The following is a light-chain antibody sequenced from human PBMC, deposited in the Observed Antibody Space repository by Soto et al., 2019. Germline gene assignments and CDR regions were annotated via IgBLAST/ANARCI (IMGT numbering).Light chain of an antibody. CDR3: QQYGTSPPIT. CDR1: QSVSSN. Sequence: EIVMTQSPATLSVSPGERATLSCRASQSVSSNLAWYQQKPGQAPRLLIYGASTRATGIPARFSGSGSGTEFTLTISRLEPDDFAVYFCQQYGTSPPITFGQGTRLEIK. CDR2: GAS. J-gene: IGKJ5*01. V-gene: IGKV3-15*01.